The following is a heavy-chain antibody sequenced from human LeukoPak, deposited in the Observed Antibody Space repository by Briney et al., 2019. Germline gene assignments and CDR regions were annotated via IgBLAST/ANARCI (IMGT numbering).Heavy chain of an antibody. D-gene: IGHD3-22*01. Sequence: KASETLSLTCAVYGGSFSGYYWGWIRRPPGKGLEWIGEINHSGSTNYNPSLKSRVTISVDTSKNQFSLKLSSVTAADTAVYYCARGRVVVKKYYFDYWGQGTLVTVSS. CDR2: INHSGST. CDR1: GGSFSGYY. J-gene: IGHJ4*02. V-gene: IGHV4-34*01. CDR3: ARGRVVVKKYYFDY.